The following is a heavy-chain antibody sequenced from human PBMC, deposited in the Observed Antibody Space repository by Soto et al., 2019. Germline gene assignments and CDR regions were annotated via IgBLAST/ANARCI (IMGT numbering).Heavy chain of an antibody. CDR3: ARDCITTSCYSGYYYYGMDV. V-gene: IGHV1-3*05. D-gene: IGHD2-2*01. Sequence: QVHLVQSGAEEKKPGASVKVSCKASGYTFTTYAVHWVRQAPGQRPGWMGWFNAGNGNTKYSQKFQGRVTITMDTSATTAYMELSSLRSEDTAVYYCARDCITTSCYSGYYYYGMDVWGQGTTVTVSS. CDR2: FNAGNGNT. CDR1: GYTFTTYA. J-gene: IGHJ6*02.